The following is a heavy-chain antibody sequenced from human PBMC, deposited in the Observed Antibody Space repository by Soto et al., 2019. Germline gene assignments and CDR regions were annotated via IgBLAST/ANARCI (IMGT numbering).Heavy chain of an antibody. CDR2: INPNSGGT. Sequence: ASVKVSCKASGYTFTGYYMHWVRQAPGQVLEWMGWINPNSGGTNYAQKFQGRVTMTSDTSISTAYMELSRLRSDDTAVYYCARDCSGGRCYGDYWGQGTLFTVSS. CDR1: GYTFTGYY. V-gene: IGHV1-2*02. J-gene: IGHJ4*02. CDR3: ARDCSGGRCYGDY. D-gene: IGHD2-15*01.